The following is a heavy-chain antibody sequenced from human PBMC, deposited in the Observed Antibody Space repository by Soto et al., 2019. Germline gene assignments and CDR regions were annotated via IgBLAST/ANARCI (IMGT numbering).Heavy chain of an antibody. Sequence: QGQLVESGGGVVQPGRSLTLSCAPAGFSFSSYGMEWVRLAPGKGLEWVAATTYDGGIKHYVDSVKGRFAISRDNSKNSLYLQMNSLRVEDTATYYCAGALENPYFYDGRNVWGQGTKVTVS. D-gene: IGHD5-12*01. CDR3: AGALENPYFYDGRNV. CDR2: TTYDGGIK. J-gene: IGHJ6*02. CDR1: GFSFSSYG. V-gene: IGHV3-30*03.